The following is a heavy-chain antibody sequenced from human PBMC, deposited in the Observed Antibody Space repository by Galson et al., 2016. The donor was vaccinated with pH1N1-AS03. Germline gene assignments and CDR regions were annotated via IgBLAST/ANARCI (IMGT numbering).Heavy chain of an antibody. CDR3: ASAPRGSGSSYYFDY. CDR2: INQDGSEK. D-gene: IGHD6-6*01. V-gene: IGHV3-7*03. J-gene: IGHJ4*02. Sequence: SLRLSCAASGFTFNSYWMSWVRQAPGKGPEWVAHINQDGSEKHYVDSVKGRFTISRDNAKNSLYLQMNSLRAEDTAVYYCASAPRGSGSSYYFDYWGQGTLVTVSS. CDR1: GFTFNSYW.